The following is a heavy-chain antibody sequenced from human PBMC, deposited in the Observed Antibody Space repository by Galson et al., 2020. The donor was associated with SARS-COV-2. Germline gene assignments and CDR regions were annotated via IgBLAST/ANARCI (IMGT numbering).Heavy chain of an antibody. D-gene: IGHD3-22*01. Sequence: SETLSLTCTVSGGSIGSGSHHWSWIRQPAGRGLEWIGRVYDSGAADYNPSLQSRVTISPDTSTNRFSLKLGTVTASDTAVYFCASSDYFDSGGLNYWGQGILVTVSS. J-gene: IGHJ4*02. V-gene: IGHV4-61*02. CDR1: GGSIGSGSHH. CDR2: VYDSGAA. CDR3: ASSDYFDSGGLNY.